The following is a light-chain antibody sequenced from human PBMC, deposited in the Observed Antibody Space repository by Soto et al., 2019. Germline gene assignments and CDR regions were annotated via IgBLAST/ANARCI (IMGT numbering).Light chain of an antibody. Sequence: QSALTQPASVSGSPGQSITISCTGTTSDIGDYNYVSWYQHLPDKVPKLIISLVSNRPSGVSNRFSGSESGNTASLTISGLQAEHEGDYYCTPWGIFGHGTKVTVL. CDR1: TSDIGDYNY. J-gene: IGLJ1*01. CDR3: TPWGI. CDR2: LVS. V-gene: IGLV2-14*01.